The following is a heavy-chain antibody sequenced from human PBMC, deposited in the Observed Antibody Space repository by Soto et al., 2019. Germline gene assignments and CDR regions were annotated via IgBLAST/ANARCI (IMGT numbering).Heavy chain of an antibody. CDR2: IIPIFGTT. V-gene: IGHV1-69*12. D-gene: IGHD5-18*01. CDR3: ARSITATLSREAY. Sequence: QVQLVQSGAEVKKPGSSVKVSCKASGATFSTNAFSWVRQAPGQGLEWMGGIIPIFGTTDYAQKFPGRRTITADESASTAYMELRNLRSADTAIYFCARSITATLSREAYWGQGTLVTVSS. CDR1: GATFSTNA. J-gene: IGHJ4*02.